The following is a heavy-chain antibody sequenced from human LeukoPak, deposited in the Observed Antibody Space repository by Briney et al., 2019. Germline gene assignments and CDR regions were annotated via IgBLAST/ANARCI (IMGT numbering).Heavy chain of an antibody. CDR3: AKVLLPRGITPLDS. J-gene: IGHJ4*02. CDR2: ITWNSGRI. CDR1: GFSFDDHA. V-gene: IGHV3-9*01. Sequence: GGSLRLSCTASGFSFDDHAMHWVRQAPGKGLEWVSSITWNSGRIGYADSVKGRFTISRDNAKNSLYLQMNSLRLEDTAWYCCAKVLLPRGITPLDSWGQGTLVTVSS.